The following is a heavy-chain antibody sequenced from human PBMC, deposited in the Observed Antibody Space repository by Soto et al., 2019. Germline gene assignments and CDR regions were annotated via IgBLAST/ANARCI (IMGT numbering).Heavy chain of an antibody. V-gene: IGHV1-69*02. CDR3: ATNYGAGSTHFDN. CDR2: IIPMLGMS. CDR1: GDTFNFYT. Sequence: QVQLVQSGAEVKTPGSSVKVSCTASGDTFNFYTLSWVRQAPGQGLEWMGRIIPMLGMSNYAQEFQGRVTMIADKSSITVYRVLSGLRSEDTALYYCATNYGAGSTHFDNWGQGTLVTVSS. J-gene: IGHJ4*02. D-gene: IGHD3-10*01.